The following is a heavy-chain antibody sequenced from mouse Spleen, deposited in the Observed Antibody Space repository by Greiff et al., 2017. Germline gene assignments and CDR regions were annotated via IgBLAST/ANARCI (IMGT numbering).Heavy chain of an antibody. J-gene: IGHJ2*01. Sequence: VQLQQSGPVLVKPGASVKMSCKASGYTFTDYYMNWVKQSHGKSLEWIGVINPYNGGTSYNQKFKGKATLTVDKSSSTAYMELNSLTSEDSAVYYCARGDRYYYDGSYDYWGQGTTLTVSS. CDR1: GYTFTDYY. V-gene: IGHV1-19*01. CDR3: ARGDRYYYDGSYDY. CDR2: INPYNGGT. D-gene: IGHD1-1*01.